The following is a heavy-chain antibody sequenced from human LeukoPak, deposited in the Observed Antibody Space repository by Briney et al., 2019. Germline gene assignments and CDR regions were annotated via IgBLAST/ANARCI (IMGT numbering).Heavy chain of an antibody. V-gene: IGHV3-23*01. J-gene: IGHJ4*02. CDR3: ARAPSRPSSGWYDGIIDY. CDR1: GFTFSSYA. Sequence: PGGSLRLSCVASGFTFSSYAMSWVRQAPGKGLEWLSAISAHSDYTYNADSVKGRFIISRDNSKKTLFLQMNSLRAEDTAVYYCARAPSRPSSGWYDGIIDYWGQGTLVTVSS. CDR2: ISAHSDYT. D-gene: IGHD6-19*01.